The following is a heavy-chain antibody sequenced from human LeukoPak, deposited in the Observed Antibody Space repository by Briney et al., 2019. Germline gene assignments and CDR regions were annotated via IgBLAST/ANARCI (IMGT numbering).Heavy chain of an antibody. CDR1: GFAFNTYV. CDR3: AKTAVVITFRFDD. D-gene: IGHD4/OR15-4a*01. CDR2: VNGGGSNT. J-gene: IGHJ4*02. Sequence: GGSLRLSCVASGFAFNTYVMSWVRQAPGKGLEWVAAVNGGGSNTYYADSVKGRCTISRDNSKNMVYLQMNSLRADDTAVYYCAKTAVVITFRFDDWGQGALVTVSS. V-gene: IGHV3-23*01.